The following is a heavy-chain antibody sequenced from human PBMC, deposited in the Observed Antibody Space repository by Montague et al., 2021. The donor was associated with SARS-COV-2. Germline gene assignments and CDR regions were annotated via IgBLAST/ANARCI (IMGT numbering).Heavy chain of an antibody. CDR2: IYYSGST. Sequence: TLSLTCTVSGGPISSGGYYWSWIRQHPGKGLEWIGYIYYSGSTYYNPSLKCRVTISVDTSKNQFSLKLSSVTAADTAVYYCASTYGGNLGYYYYYMDVWGKGTTVTVSS. J-gene: IGHJ6*03. V-gene: IGHV4-31*03. D-gene: IGHD4-23*01. CDR3: ASTYGGNLGYYYYYMDV. CDR1: GGPISSGGYY.